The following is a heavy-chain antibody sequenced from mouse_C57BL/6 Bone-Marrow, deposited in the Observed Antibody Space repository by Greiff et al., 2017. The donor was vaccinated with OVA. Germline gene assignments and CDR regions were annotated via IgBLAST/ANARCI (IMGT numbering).Heavy chain of an antibody. CDR3: ARHFYGSSYEWYFGV. V-gene: IGHV1-50*01. Sequence: QVQLQQPGAELVKPGASVKLSCKASGYTFTSYWMQWVKQRPGQGLEWIGEIDPSDSYTNYNQKFKGKATLTVDTSSSTAYMQLSSLTSEDSAFYYCARHFYGSSYEWYFGVWGKGTTVTVSA. J-gene: IGHJ1*03. CDR2: IDPSDSYT. D-gene: IGHD1-1*01. CDR1: GYTFTSYW.